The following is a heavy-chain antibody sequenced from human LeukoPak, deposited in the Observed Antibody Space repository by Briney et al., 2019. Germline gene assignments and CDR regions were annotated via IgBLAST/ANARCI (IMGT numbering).Heavy chain of an antibody. CDR2: ISYDGTNK. CDR1: GFTFSGYA. V-gene: IGHV3-30-3*01. CDR3: ARHRGPSLYSSAYFDY. D-gene: IGHD3-22*01. Sequence: PGRSLRLSCAASGFTFSGYAMHWVRQAPGKGLEWVAVISYDGTNKYYADSVKGRFTVSRDISKNTLYLQMNSLTGEDTAVYYCARHRGPSLYSSAYFDYWGQGTLVPVSS. J-gene: IGHJ4*02.